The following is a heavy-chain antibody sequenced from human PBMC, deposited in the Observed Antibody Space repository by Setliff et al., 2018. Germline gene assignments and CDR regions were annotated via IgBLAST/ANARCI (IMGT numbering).Heavy chain of an antibody. CDR1: GFTFSSYA. CDR2: ITISGGGT. CDR3: AKRGDTRTFDY. D-gene: IGHD5-18*01. Sequence: GGSLRLSCAPSGFTFSSYAMSWVRQAPGKGLEWVSTITISGGGTYYADSVKGRFTISRDSSKNTLYLQMNSLRADDTAMYYCAKRGDTRTFDYWGQGTLVTVSS. V-gene: IGHV3-23*01. J-gene: IGHJ4*02.